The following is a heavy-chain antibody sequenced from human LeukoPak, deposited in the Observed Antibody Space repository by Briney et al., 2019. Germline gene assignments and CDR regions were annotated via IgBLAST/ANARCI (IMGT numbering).Heavy chain of an antibody. V-gene: IGHV1-69*04. J-gene: IGHJ4*02. D-gene: IGHD2-21*02. CDR3: ARGGVVVTRLDY. Sequence: SVKVSCKASGGTFSSYAISWGRQAPGQGLEWMGRITPILGIANYAQKFQGRVTITADKSTSTAYMELSSLRSEDTAVYYCARGGVVVTRLDYWGQGTLVTVSS. CDR2: ITPILGIA. CDR1: GGTFSSYA.